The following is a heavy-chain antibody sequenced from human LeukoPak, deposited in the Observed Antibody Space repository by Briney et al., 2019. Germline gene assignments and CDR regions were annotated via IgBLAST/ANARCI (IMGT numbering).Heavy chain of an antibody. CDR2: IYPNNGAT. CDR1: GYTFSGTGWY. Sequence: GDSVKVSCKASGYTFSGTGWYLYWLRQAPGQGLECMGWIYPNNGATGYAQKFQGRVAMTRDTSISTAYMELSRLRPDDTAVYYCARDGLAQMVDFDYWGQGTLVTVSS. V-gene: IGHV1-2*02. CDR3: ARDGLAQMVDFDY. D-gene: IGHD3-10*01. J-gene: IGHJ4*02.